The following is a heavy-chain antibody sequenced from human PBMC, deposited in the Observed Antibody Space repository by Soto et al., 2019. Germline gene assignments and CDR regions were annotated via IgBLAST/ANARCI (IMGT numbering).Heavy chain of an antibody. CDR1: GFTFSSYS. V-gene: IGHV3-48*01. D-gene: IGHD6-19*01. CDR3: ARGAVAGRPFDY. CDR2: ISSSGSTI. J-gene: IGHJ4*02. Sequence: HPGGSLRLSCTASGFTFSSYSMSWVRQAPGKGLEWLSYISSSGSTIYHAESVKGRFTISRDNAKKSLYLQVSSVRAEDTAVYYCARGAVAGRPFDYWGQGTLVTVSS.